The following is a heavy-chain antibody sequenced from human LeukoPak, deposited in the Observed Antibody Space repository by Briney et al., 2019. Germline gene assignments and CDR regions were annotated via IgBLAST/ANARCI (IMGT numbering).Heavy chain of an antibody. CDR2: FDPEDGET. V-gene: IGHV1-24*01. Sequence: ASVKVPCKVSGYTLTELSMHWVRQAPGEGLEWMGGFDPEDGETIYAQKFQGRVTMTEDTSTDTAYMELSSLRSEDTAVYYCATDTTVTTEYYYYYGMDVWGQGTTVTVSS. CDR1: GYTLTELS. CDR3: ATDTTVTTEYYYYYGMDV. J-gene: IGHJ6*02. D-gene: IGHD4-17*01.